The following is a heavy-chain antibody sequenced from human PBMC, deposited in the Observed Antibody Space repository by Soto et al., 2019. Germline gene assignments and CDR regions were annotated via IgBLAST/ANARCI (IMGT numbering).Heavy chain of an antibody. J-gene: IGHJ4*02. CDR3: ATVKAEVLYYYTSGNSYYFDY. V-gene: IGHV3-7*01. CDR1: GLTFSTYW. D-gene: IGHD3-10*01. CDR2: IKQDGSEK. Sequence: GGSLRLSCAASGLTFSTYWMSWVRQAPGKGLEWVANIKQDGSEKYYVDSVKGRFTISRDNAKNSLYLQMNSLRVEDTAVYHCATVKAEVLYYYTSGNSYYFDYWGQGSLVTVSS.